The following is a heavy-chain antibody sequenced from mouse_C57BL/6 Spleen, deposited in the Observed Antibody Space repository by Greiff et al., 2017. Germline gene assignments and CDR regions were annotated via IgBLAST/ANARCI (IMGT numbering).Heavy chain of an antibody. D-gene: IGHD1-1*01. CDR3: ARDGPTVVNWYFDV. CDR1: GFTFSDYY. V-gene: IGHV5-16*01. J-gene: IGHJ1*03. CDR2: INYDGSST. Sequence: EVQLVESEGGLVQPGSSMKLSCTASGFTFSDYYMAWVRQVPEKGLEWVANINYDGSSTYYLDSLKSRFIISRDNAKNILYLQMSSLKSEDTATYYCARDGPTVVNWYFDVWGTGTTVTVSS.